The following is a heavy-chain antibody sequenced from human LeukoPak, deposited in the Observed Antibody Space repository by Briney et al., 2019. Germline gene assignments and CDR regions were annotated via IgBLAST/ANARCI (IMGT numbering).Heavy chain of an antibody. CDR2: ISSSSSTI. D-gene: IGHD4-11*01. J-gene: IGHJ6*03. CDR3: ARGATDYSNYYYYYYMDV. CDR1: GFTFSSYS. Sequence: PGGSLRLSCAASGFTFSSYSMNWVRQAPGKGLEWVSYISSSSSTIYYADSVKGRFTISRDNAKNSLYLQMNSLRAEDTAVYYCARGATDYSNYYYYYYMDVWGKGTTVTVSS. V-gene: IGHV3-48*01.